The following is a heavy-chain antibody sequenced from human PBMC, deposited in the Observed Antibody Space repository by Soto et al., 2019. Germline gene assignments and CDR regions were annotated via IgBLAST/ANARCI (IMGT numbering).Heavy chain of an antibody. V-gene: IGHV4-34*01. CDR2: INHSGST. D-gene: IGHD3-9*01. CDR3: ARGRPTSLRYFDWPSGAHFEY. J-gene: IGHJ4*02. CDR1: GGSISSYY. Sequence: PSETLSLTCTVSGGSISSYYWIWIRQPPGKGLEWIGEINHSGSTNYNPSLKSRVTISVDTSKNQFSLKLSSVTAADTAVYYCARGRPTSLRYFDWPSGAHFEYWGQGTLVTVSS.